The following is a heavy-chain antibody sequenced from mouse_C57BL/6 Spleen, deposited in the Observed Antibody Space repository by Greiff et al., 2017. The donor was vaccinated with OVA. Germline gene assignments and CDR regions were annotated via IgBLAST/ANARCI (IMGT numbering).Heavy chain of an antibody. CDR3: ARSGDSLAMDY. J-gene: IGHJ4*01. Sequence: QVQLKQPGAELVKPGASVKMSCKASGYTFTSYWITWVKQRPGQGLEWIGDIYPGSGSTNYNEKFKSKATLTVDTSSSTAYMQLSSLTSEDSAVYYCARSGDSLAMDYWGQGTSVTVSA. CDR1: GYTFTSYW. CDR2: IYPGSGST. V-gene: IGHV1-55*01. D-gene: IGHD3-1*01.